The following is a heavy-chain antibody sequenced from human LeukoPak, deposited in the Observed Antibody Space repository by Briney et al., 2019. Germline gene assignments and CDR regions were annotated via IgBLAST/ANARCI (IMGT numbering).Heavy chain of an antibody. J-gene: IGHJ4*02. Sequence: GGSLRLSCAASGFTFSTYWMTWVRQAPGKGLEWVANIKQDGSEKYFVDSVKGRFTISRDNAKNSLYLQMNSLRDDDTAVYYCARAAGGTSLDYRGQGTMVTVSS. CDR2: IKQDGSEK. CDR3: ARAAGGTSLDY. CDR1: GFTFSTYW. D-gene: IGHD1-26*01. V-gene: IGHV3-7*01.